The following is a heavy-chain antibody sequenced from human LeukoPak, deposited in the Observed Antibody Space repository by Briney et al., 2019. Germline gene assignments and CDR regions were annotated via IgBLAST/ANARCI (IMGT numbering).Heavy chain of an antibody. CDR1: GFTFSSYA. D-gene: IGHD2-21*02. CDR2: ISGSGGGT. Sequence: GGSLRLSCAASGFTFSSYAMSWVRQAPGKGLEWVSAISGSGGGTYYADSVKGRFTISRDNSKNTLYLQMNSLRAEDTAIYYCAKDRLTLDAFDIWGQGTMVTVSS. CDR3: AKDRLTLDAFDI. J-gene: IGHJ3*02. V-gene: IGHV3-23*01.